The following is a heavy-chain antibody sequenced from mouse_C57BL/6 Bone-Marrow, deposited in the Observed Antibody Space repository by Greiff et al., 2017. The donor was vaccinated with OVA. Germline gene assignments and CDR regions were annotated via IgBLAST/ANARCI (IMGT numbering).Heavy chain of an antibody. Sequence: VQLQQSGPGLVQPSQSLSITCTVSGFSLTSYGVHWVRQSPGKGLEWLGVIWSGGSTDYNAAFISRLSISKDNSKSQVFFKMNSLQADDTAIYYCASHLLWCPYYAMDYWGQGTSVTVSS. V-gene: IGHV2-2*01. CDR2: IWSGGST. CDR3: ASHLLWCPYYAMDY. CDR1: GFSLTSYG. J-gene: IGHJ4*01. D-gene: IGHD2-13*01.